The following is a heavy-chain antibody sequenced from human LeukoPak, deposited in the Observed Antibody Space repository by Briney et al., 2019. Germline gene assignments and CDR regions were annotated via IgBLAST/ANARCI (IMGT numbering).Heavy chain of an antibody. D-gene: IGHD6-6*01. CDR2: INHSGST. CDR3: ARDREGIAARQYYFGY. J-gene: IGHJ4*02. Sequence: ASETLSLTCAVYGGSFSGYYWSWIRQPPGKGLEWVGEINHSGSTNYNPSLKSRVTISVDTSKNQFSLKLSSVTAADTAVYYCARDREGIAARQYYFGYWGQGTLVTVSS. CDR1: GGSFSGYY. V-gene: IGHV4-34*01.